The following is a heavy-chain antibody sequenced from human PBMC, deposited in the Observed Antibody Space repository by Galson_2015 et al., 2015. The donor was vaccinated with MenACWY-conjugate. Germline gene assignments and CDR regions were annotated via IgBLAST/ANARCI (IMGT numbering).Heavy chain of an antibody. CDR1: GFPSSAYW. J-gene: IGHJ6*03. CDR2: IKQDGSEK. CDR3: ARVTYDSFWSGFPPYSSYYYMDV. D-gene: IGHD3-3*01. Sequence: LRLSCAASGFPSSAYWMSWVRQAPGKGPEWVANIKQDGSEKHYVESVNGRFTISRDNAKNSLYLKLDSLRAEDTAADYGARVTYDSFWSGFPPYSSYYYMDVWGRGTTVTVSS. V-gene: IGHV3-7*04.